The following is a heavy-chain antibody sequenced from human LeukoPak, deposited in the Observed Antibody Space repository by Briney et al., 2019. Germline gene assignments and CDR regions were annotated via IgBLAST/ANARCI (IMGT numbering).Heavy chain of an antibody. D-gene: IGHD6-13*01. V-gene: IGHV4-38-2*02. J-gene: IGHJ5*02. Sequence: SETLSLTCTVSGYSISSGYYWGWIRQPPGKGLEWIGSIYHSGSTYYNPSLKSRVTISVDTSKNQFSLMLSSVTAADTAVYYCAREAAGYSGSWYNWFDPWGQGTLVTVSS. CDR1: GYSISSGYY. CDR3: AREAAGYSGSWYNWFDP. CDR2: IYHSGST.